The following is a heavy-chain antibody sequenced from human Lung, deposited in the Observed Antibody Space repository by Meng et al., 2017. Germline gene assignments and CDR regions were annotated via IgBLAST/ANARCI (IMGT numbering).Heavy chain of an antibody. CDR2: IIDSGST. Sequence: HVQLEQWGAVLLQPAETLSLTCAVYGGSFSGYYWSWIRQPPGKGLEWIGEIIDSGSTNYNPSLKSRVTISVDTSKNQFSLRVTSVTAADRAVYYCVRRTYSSGWYFDYWGQGTLVTVSS. V-gene: IGHV4-34*02. J-gene: IGHJ4*02. D-gene: IGHD6-19*01. CDR3: VRRTYSSGWYFDY. CDR1: GGSFSGYY.